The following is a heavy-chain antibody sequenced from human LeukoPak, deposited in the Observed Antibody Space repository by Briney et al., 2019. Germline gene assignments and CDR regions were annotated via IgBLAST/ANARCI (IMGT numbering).Heavy chain of an antibody. Sequence: PGGSLRLSCAASGFAFSTYAMSWVRQAPGKGLQLVSAISGGGTSTYYADSVRGRFTISRDNSKNTLYLQMNSLRAEDTAVYYCAKQIYYTSRNQRETSDYWGQGTLVTVSS. CDR2: ISGGGTST. CDR1: GFAFSTYA. D-gene: IGHD3-10*01. J-gene: IGHJ4*02. V-gene: IGHV3-23*01. CDR3: AKQIYYTSRNQRETSDY.